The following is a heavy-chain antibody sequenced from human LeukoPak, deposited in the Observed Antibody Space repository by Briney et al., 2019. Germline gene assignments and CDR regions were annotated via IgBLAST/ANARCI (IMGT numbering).Heavy chain of an antibody. CDR1: GFTFSNAW. D-gene: IGHD3-16*01. CDR3: TTGHYVWGSSCDY. Sequence: GGSLRLSCAASGFTFSNAWMTWVRQAPGKGLEWVGRIKSKSDAGTTDYAAPVKGRFTISRDESKNTLYLQMNSLKIEDTAVYYCTTGHYVWGSSCDYWGQGTLVTVSS. CDR2: IKSKSDAGTT. V-gene: IGHV3-15*01. J-gene: IGHJ4*02.